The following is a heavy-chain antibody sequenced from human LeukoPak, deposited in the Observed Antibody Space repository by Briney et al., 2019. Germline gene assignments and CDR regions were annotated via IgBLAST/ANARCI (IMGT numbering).Heavy chain of an antibody. CDR2: IYYSGSI. D-gene: IGHD3-3*01. Sequence: SETLSLTCSVSGGSISSSSSYWGWIRQPPGKGLEWIGSIYYSGSIFDNPALKSRVTISVDTSKNQFSLKLSSVTAADTAVYYCARPHRRSGRINYWGQGTLVTVSS. V-gene: IGHV4-39*01. CDR3: ARPHRRSGRINY. J-gene: IGHJ4*02. CDR1: GGSISSSSSY.